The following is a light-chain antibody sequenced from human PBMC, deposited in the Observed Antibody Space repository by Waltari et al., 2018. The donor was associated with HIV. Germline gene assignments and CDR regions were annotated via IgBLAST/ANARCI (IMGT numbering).Light chain of an antibody. J-gene: IGLJ2*01. V-gene: IGLV1-47*01. CDR1: NSNIGKNY. CDR3: EAWDDSLSSPV. Sequence: QSVLTQPPSASGTPGQKVTMSCSGTNSNIGKNYVYWYQKFPGMAPKLIVYRNNPRPSGVPYRFSGSKSCTSASLAISVVRSEDEADYYCEAWDDSLSSPVFGGGTKLTVL. CDR2: RNN.